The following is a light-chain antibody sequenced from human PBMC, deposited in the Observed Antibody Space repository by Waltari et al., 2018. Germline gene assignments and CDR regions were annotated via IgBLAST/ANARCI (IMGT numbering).Light chain of an antibody. CDR3: QHYVSLPVT. CDR1: QSVSRA. Sequence: SCRARQSVSRALAWYQQNPGQAPRLLIYGASNRATGIPDRFSGSGSGTDFSLIISRLEPEDFAVYYCQHYVSLPVTFGQGTKVEIK. V-gene: IGKV3-20*01. CDR2: GAS. J-gene: IGKJ1*01.